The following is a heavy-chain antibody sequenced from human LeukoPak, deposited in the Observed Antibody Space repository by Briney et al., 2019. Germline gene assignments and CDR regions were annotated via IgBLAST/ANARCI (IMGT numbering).Heavy chain of an antibody. CDR1: GGSISSYY. J-gene: IGHJ4*02. CDR2: IYYSGST. CDR3: ARGFLSPFDY. V-gene: IGHV4-59*01. Sequence: PSETLSLTCTVSGGSISSYYWSWIRQPPGKGLEWIGYIYYSGSTNYNPSLKSRVTISVDTSKNQSSLKLSSVTAADTAVYYCARGFLSPFDYWGQGTLVTVSS. D-gene: IGHD3-10*01.